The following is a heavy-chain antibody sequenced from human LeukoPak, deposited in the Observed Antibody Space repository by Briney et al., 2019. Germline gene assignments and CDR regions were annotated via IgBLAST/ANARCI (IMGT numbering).Heavy chain of an antibody. CDR2: ISYRSSPI. D-gene: IGHD6-13*01. Sequence: PGGSLRPSCTASGFTFSDCDMSWVRQAPGKGLEWVSSISYRSSPIYYADSVKGRFTISRDNAKNSLYLQMDSLRAGDTAVYYCARAYPPLRTAAAGDQWGQGTLVTVSS. V-gene: IGHV3-21*01. J-gene: IGHJ4*02. CDR1: GFTFSDCD. CDR3: ARAYPPLRTAAAGDQ.